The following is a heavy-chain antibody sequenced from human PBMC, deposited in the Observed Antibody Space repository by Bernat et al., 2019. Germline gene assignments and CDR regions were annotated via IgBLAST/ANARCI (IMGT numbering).Heavy chain of an antibody. CDR3: ATRVVVAATWRGGGYYFDY. J-gene: IGHJ4*02. CDR1: GGSISSSSYY. Sequence: QLQLQESGPGLVKPSETLSLTCTVSGGSISSSSYYWGWIRQPPGKGLEWIGSIYYSGSTYYNPSLKSRVTISVDTSKNQFSLKLSSVTAADTAVYYCATRVVVAATWRGGGYYFDYWGQGTLGTVSS. V-gene: IGHV4-39*01. CDR2: IYYSGST. D-gene: IGHD2-15*01.